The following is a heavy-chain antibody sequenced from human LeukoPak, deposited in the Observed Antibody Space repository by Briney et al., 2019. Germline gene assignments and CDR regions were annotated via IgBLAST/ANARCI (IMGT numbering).Heavy chain of an antibody. Sequence: SQTLSLTCTVSGGSISSGSYYWSWIRQPAGKGLEWIGRIYTSGSTNYNPSLKSRVTISVDTSKNQFSLKLSSVTAAYTAVDYCARVGPLWSGYDYGLFDPLGQGTLVTVSS. CDR3: ARVGPLWSGYDYGLFDP. V-gene: IGHV4-61*02. D-gene: IGHD5-12*01. J-gene: IGHJ5*02. CDR2: IYTSGST. CDR1: GGSISSGSYY.